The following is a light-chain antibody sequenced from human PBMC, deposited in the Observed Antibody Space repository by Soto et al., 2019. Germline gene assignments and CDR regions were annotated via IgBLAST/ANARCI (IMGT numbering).Light chain of an antibody. CDR3: QSYDSSLRGWV. Sequence: QSVLTQPPSVSGAPGQRVTISCTGSSSNIGAGYDVHWYQQLPGTAPKLLIYGNSNRPSGVPDRFSGSKSGTSASLAITGLQAEHEADYYCQSYDSSLRGWVFVGGTTLNVL. J-gene: IGLJ3*02. CDR2: GNS. V-gene: IGLV1-40*01. CDR1: SSNIGAGYD.